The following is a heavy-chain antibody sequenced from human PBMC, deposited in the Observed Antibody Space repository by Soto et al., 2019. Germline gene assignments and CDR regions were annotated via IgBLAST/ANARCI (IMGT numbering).Heavy chain of an antibody. CDR2: INGYNGNT. Sequence: QVQLVQSGAEVKKPGASVKVSCKASGYTFTSYGISWVRQAPGQGLEWMGWINGYNGNTNYAQKLQGRVTMTTDTAARTAYMELGSRRCEETAVYYCARVLPPFGLWGQGTLVTVSS. CDR1: GYTFTSYG. V-gene: IGHV1-18*01. CDR3: ARVLPPFGL. J-gene: IGHJ5*02.